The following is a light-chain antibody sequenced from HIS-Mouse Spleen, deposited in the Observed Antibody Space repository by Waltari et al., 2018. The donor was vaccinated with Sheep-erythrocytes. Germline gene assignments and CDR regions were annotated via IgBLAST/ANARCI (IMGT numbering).Light chain of an antibody. CDR2: YDD. V-gene: IGLV1-36*01. Sequence: QSVLTQPPSVSEAPRQRVTIPCSGSSSNIGNNALTWYQQLPGKAPKLLIYYDDLLPSGVSDRFSGSKSGTSASLAISGLQSEDEADYYCAAWDDSLNGVVFGGGTKLTVL. CDR1: SSNIGNNA. J-gene: IGLJ2*01. CDR3: AAWDDSLNGVV.